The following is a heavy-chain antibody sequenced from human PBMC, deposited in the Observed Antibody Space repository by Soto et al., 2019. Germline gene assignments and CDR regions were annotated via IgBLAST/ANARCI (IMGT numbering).Heavy chain of an antibody. D-gene: IGHD2-8*01. CDR2: ISSSSSTI. CDR3: AKGGTNDYSPLDF. Sequence: EWSLRLSCAASGFTLSSYSMNWVRQAPGNGLEWVSYISSSSSTIYYADSVEGRFTISRDNAKNSLYLQMNSLRAEDTAIYYCAKGGTNDYSPLDFCGQGTPVTVS. J-gene: IGHJ4*02. V-gene: IGHV3-48*01. CDR1: GFTLSSYS.